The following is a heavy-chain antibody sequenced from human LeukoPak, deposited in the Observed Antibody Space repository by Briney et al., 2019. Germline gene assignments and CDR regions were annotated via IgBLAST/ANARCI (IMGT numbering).Heavy chain of an antibody. CDR3: ARLYINYYMDV. D-gene: IGHD1-14*01. V-gene: IGHV4-38-2*01. Sequence: SETLSLTCAVSGYSISSGYYWGWIRQPPGKGVEWIGSIYHSGSTYYNPSLKSRVTISVDTSKNQFSLKLSSVTAADTAVYYCARLYINYYMDVWGKGTTVTVSS. CDR1: GYSISSGYY. CDR2: IYHSGST. J-gene: IGHJ6*03.